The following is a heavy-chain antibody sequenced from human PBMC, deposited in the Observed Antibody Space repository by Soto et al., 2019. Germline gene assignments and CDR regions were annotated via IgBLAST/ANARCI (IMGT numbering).Heavy chain of an antibody. V-gene: IGHV4-39*01. CDR2: IFYLGSS. CDR3: ARHSLALRKNNWFDP. Sequence: LSLNCTVSGDSIISSDFYWGWVRQHTGKGLEWIGSIFYLGSSYYNPSLKSRVTMSVDTSKNQFSLRLRSVTAADTALYFCARHSLALRKNNWFDPWGQGIMVTVSS. D-gene: IGHD3-3*02. J-gene: IGHJ5*02. CDR1: GDSIISSDFY.